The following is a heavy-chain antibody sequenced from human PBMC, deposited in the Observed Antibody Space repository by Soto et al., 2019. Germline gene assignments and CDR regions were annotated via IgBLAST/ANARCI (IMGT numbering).Heavy chain of an antibody. CDR2: IYYSGST. CDR1: GGSISSGDYY. V-gene: IGHV4-30-4*01. J-gene: IGHJ4*02. D-gene: IGHD6-13*01. CDR3: ASGYSSSWYFYYDY. Sequence: SETLSLTCTVSGGSISSGDYYWSWIRQPPGKGLEWIGYIYYSGSTYYNPSLKSRVTISVDTSKNQFSLKLSSVTAADTAVYYCASGYSSSWYFYYDYWGQGTLVTVSS.